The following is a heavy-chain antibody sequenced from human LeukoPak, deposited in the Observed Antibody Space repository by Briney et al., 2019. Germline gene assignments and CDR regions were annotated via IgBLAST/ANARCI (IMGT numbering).Heavy chain of an antibody. CDR1: GFSFSNYW. Sequence: GGSLRLSCAASGFSFSNYWMHWVRQAPGKGLVWVTRTNSDGSATYYADSVQGRFTISRDNAKNTLYLQMNSLRAEDTAMYFCAKGPNYFDSWGQGTLVTVSS. CDR3: AKGPNYFDS. CDR2: TNSDGSAT. J-gene: IGHJ4*02. V-gene: IGHV3-74*01.